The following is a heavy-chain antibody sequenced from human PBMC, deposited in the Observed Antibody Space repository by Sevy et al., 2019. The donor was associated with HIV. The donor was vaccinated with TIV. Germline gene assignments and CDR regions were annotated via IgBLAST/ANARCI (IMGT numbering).Heavy chain of an antibody. J-gene: IGHJ3*02. V-gene: IGHV3-23*01. CDR1: GFTFSSYA. CDR2: ISGSGGST. Sequence: GGSLRLSCAASGFTFSSYAMSWVRQAPGKGLEWVSAISGSGGSTYYADSVKGRFTISRDNSKNTLYLQMNSLKAEDTAVYYCARGYSSGWDTRNDAFDIWGQGTMVTVSS. CDR3: ARGYSSGWDTRNDAFDI. D-gene: IGHD6-19*01.